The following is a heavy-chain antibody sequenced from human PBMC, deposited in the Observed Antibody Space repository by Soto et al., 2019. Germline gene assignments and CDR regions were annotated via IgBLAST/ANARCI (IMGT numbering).Heavy chain of an antibody. CDR3: ARVLSYGYDAFDI. J-gene: IGHJ3*02. V-gene: IGHV1-69*13. CDR2: IIPIFGTA. CDR1: GGTFSSYA. Sequence: ASVKVSCKASGGTFSSYAISWVRQAPGQGLEWMGGIIPIFGTANYAQKFQGRVTITADESTSTAYMELSSLRSEDTAVYYCARVLSYGYDAFDIWGKGTMVTVSS. D-gene: IGHD5-18*01.